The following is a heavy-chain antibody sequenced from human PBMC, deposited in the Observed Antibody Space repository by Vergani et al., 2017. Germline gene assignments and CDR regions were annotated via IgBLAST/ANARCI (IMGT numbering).Heavy chain of an antibody. CDR2: ISGSGGST. J-gene: IGHJ4*02. V-gene: IGHV3-23*01. CDR1: GFTFSSYA. CDR3: ARHQLIVVVITYFDY. Sequence: EVQLLESGGGLVQPGGSLRLSCAASGFTFSSYAMSWVRQAPGKGLEWVSAISGSGGSTYYADSVEGRFTISRDNSKNTLYLQMNSLRAEETAVYYCARHQLIVVVITYFDYWGQGTLVTVSS. D-gene: IGHD3-22*01.